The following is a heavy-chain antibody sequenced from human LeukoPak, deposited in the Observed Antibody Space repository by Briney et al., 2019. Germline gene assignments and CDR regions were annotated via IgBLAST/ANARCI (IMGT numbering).Heavy chain of an antibody. CDR3: AGYGDYVVRAFDI. CDR2: IYTSGST. Sequence: PSETLSLTCTVSGGSISSYYWSWIRQPAGKGPEWIGRIYTSGSTNYNPSLKSRVTMSVDTSKNQFSLKLSSVTAADTAVYYCAGYGDYVVRAFDIWGQGTMVTVSS. D-gene: IGHD4-17*01. CDR1: GGSISSYY. V-gene: IGHV4-4*07. J-gene: IGHJ3*02.